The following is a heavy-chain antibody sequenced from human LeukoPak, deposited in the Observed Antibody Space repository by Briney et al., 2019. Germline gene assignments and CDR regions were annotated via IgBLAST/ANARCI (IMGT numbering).Heavy chain of an antibody. J-gene: IGHJ4*02. CDR1: GGSFSGYY. V-gene: IGHV4-34*01. CDR2: INNSGST. CDR3: ARGPRGGRITMIVVVIPPYFDY. D-gene: IGHD3-22*01. Sequence: SETLSLTCAVYGGSFSGYYWSWIRQPPGKGLEWIGEINNSGSTNYNPSLKSRVTISVDTSKNQFSLKLSSVTAADTAVYYCARGPRGGRITMIVVVIPPYFDYWGQGTLVTVSS.